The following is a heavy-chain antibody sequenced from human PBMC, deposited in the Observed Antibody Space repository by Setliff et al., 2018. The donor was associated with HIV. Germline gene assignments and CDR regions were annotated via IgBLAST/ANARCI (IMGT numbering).Heavy chain of an antibody. Sequence: PGGSLRLSCAASGLTFSSYWMHWVRQAPGKGLVWVSRINSDGSRTNNADSVKGRFTISRDNAKNTLYLQMNSLRAEDTAVYYCARDQRGRGRNDYYYYMDVWGKGTTVTVSS. V-gene: IGHV3-74*01. CDR1: GLTFSSYW. CDR2: INSDGSRT. CDR3: ARDQRGRGRNDYYYYMDV. J-gene: IGHJ6*03. D-gene: IGHD3-10*01.